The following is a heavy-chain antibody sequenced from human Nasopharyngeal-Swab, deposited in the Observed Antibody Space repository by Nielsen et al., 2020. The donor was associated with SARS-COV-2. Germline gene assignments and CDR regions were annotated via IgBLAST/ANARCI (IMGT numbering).Heavy chain of an antibody. CDR1: GSTFSTFG. D-gene: IGHD1-26*01. J-gene: IGHJ2*01. CDR3: AKGVPYSNVDL. CDR2: IWYDGSNK. V-gene: IGHV3-33*06. Sequence: GESLKISCAASGSTFSTFGMHWVRQAPGKGLEWVAVIWYDGSNKYYADSVKGRFTISRDNSKDTLYLQMDSLRADDTAVYYCAKGVPYSNVDLWGRGTLVTVSS.